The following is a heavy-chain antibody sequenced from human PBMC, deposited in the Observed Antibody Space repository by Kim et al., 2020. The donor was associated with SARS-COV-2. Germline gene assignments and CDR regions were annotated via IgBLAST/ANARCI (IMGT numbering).Heavy chain of an antibody. V-gene: IGHV5-51*01. D-gene: IGHD2-2*02. J-gene: IGHJ5*02. CDR3: ARLGGYCSSTSCYRGGEWFDP. CDR2: IYPGDSDT. CDR1: GYSFTSYW. Sequence: GESLKISCKGSGYSFTSYWIGWVRQMPGKGLEWMGIIYPGDSDTRYSPSFQGQVTISADKSISTAYLQWSSLKASDTAMYYCARLGGYCSSTSCYRGGEWFDPWGQGTLVTVSS.